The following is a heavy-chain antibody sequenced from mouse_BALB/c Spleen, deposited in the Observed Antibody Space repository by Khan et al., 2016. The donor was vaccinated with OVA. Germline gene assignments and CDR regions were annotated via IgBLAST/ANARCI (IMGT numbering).Heavy chain of an antibody. V-gene: IGHV2-6-7*01. CDR1: GFSLTGYG. J-gene: IGHJ3*01. CDR2: IWSDGST. CDR3: ARELRLGGFAY. Sequence: QVQLKESGPGLVAPSQSLSITCTVSGFSLTGYGVNWVRQPPGKGLEWLGMIWSDGSTDYTSALKSRLNISKDNSKSQVFLKMNGLQTDDTARYYCARELRLGGFAYWGQGTLVTVSA. D-gene: IGHD1-2*01.